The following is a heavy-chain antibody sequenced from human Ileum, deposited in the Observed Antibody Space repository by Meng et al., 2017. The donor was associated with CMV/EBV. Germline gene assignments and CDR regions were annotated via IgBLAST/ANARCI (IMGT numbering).Heavy chain of an antibody. CDR1: GYTFTSYA. CDR3: ARIENGAHLDC. J-gene: IGHJ4*02. D-gene: IGHD4-17*01. CDR2: INVGNGNT. Sequence: QVQLVQSGAEVKKPGASVKVSCKASGYTFTSYAIHWVRQAPGQRLEWMGWINVGNGNTKYAGKFQGRVTMTTDTSANTAYMEVSSLRPEDTAVYFCARIENGAHLDCWGQGTLVTVSS. V-gene: IGHV1-3*01.